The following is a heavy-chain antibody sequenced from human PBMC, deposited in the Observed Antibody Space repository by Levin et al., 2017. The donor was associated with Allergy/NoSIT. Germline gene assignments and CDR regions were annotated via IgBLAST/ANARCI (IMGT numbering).Heavy chain of an antibody. V-gene: IGHV1-2*02. CDR1: GYTFTGYY. J-gene: IGHJ5*02. Sequence: ASVKVSCKASGYTFTGYYMHWVRQAPGQGLEWMGWINPNSGGTNCAQNFQGRVTMTRDTSISTAYMELSRLRSDDTAVYYYARDRYSSSWSTENWFDPWGQGTLVTVSS. CDR2: INPNSGGT. CDR3: ARDRYSSSWSTENWFDP. D-gene: IGHD6-13*01.